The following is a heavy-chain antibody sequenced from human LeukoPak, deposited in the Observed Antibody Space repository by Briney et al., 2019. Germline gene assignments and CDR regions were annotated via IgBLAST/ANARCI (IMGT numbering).Heavy chain of an antibody. D-gene: IGHD1-26*01. CDR3: AKDHSGSYYTWFDP. CDR1: GFTFSSYA. J-gene: IGHJ5*02. CDR2: ISGSGGST. Sequence: PGGSLRLSCAASGFTFSSYAMSWVRQAPGKGLEWVSAISGSGGSTYYADSVKGRFTTSRDNSKNTLYLQMNSLRAEDTAVYYCAKDHSGSYYTWFDPWGQGTLVTVSS. V-gene: IGHV3-23*01.